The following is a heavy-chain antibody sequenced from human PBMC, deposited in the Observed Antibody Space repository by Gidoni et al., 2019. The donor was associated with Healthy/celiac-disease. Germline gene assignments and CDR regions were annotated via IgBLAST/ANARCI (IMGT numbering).Heavy chain of an antibody. J-gene: IGHJ4*02. D-gene: IGHD2-21*01. CDR1: GGPISSGSYS. V-gene: IGHV4-61*02. CDR2: IYTSGST. CDR3: ARERPLFPLDY. Sequence: QVQLQESGPGMVKPSQTLSLTCTVSGGPISSGSYSWRWLRQPAVKGLEWIGRIYTSGSTNYNPSLKSRVTISVDTSKNQFSLKLSSVTAADTAVYYCARERPLFPLDYWGQGTLVTVSS.